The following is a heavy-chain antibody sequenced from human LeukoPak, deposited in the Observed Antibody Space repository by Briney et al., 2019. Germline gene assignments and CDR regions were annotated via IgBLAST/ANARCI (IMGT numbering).Heavy chain of an antibody. CDR3: ARRHPTHTAYAMNV. CDR1: GYSFTSYW. Sequence: GESLKISCKGSGYSFTSYWIGWVRQGPGKGLEWVGIIYPSESDARYSPAFQGQGTISADKSISAAYLQWSSLTASATAMYYCARRHPTHTAYAMNVWGQGTTVTVYS. V-gene: IGHV5-51*01. J-gene: IGHJ6*02. CDR2: IYPSESDA. D-gene: IGHD2-21*02.